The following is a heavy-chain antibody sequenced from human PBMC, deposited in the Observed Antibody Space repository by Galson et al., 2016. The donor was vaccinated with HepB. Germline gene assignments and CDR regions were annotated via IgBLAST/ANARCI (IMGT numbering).Heavy chain of an antibody. Sequence: SVKVSCKASGYTFTSYGISWVRQAPGQGLEWMGRISANNGNTNYAQKLQGRVTMTTDTSTSTVYMELRSLRSDDTAVYYCARDPSVRPLRHFDLWGRGTLVTVSS. CDR3: ARDPSVRPLRHFDL. CDR2: ISANNGNT. V-gene: IGHV1-18*01. J-gene: IGHJ2*01. CDR1: GYTFTSYG. D-gene: IGHD6-25*01.